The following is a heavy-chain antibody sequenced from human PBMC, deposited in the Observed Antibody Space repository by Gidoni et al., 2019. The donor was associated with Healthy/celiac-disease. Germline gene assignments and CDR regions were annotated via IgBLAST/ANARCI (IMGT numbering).Heavy chain of an antibody. CDR1: GFTFSSYW. CDR2: IKQDGSEK. V-gene: IGHV3-7*03. J-gene: IGHJ4*02. CDR3: ARDWYDFWSGSIFDY. Sequence: EVQLVESGGGLVQPGGSLRLSCAASGFTFSSYWMSWVRPAPGKGLEWVANIKQDGSEKYYVDSVKGRFTISRDNAKNSLYLQMNSLRAEDTAVYYCARDWYDFWSGSIFDYWGQGTLVTVSS. D-gene: IGHD3-3*01.